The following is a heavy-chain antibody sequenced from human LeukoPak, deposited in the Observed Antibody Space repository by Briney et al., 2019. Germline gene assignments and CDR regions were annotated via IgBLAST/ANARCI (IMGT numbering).Heavy chain of an antibody. CDR2: ISAYNSNT. CDR3: ARSSSWSHYYYGMDV. Sequence: ASVKVSCKASGYTITDYYLHWVRQAPGQGLEWMGWISAYNSNTNYAQKLQGRVTMTTDTSTSTAYMELRSLRSDDTAVYYCARSSSWSHYYYGMDVWGQGTTVTVSS. CDR1: GYTITDYY. D-gene: IGHD6-13*01. J-gene: IGHJ6*02. V-gene: IGHV1-18*04.